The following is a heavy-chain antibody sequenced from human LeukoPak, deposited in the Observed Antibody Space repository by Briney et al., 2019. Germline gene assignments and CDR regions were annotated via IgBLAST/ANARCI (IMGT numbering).Heavy chain of an antibody. J-gene: IGHJ4*02. CDR2: ISGSGGST. D-gene: IGHD2-15*01. CDR1: GFTFSSYA. V-gene: IGHV3-23*01. Sequence: GSLRLSCAASGFTFSSYAMSWVRQAPGKGLEWVSAISGSGGSTYYADSVKGRFTISRDKSKNTLYLQMNSLRAEDTAVYYCAKGLIVVVVAATFDYWGQGTLVTVSS. CDR3: AKGLIVVVVAATFDY.